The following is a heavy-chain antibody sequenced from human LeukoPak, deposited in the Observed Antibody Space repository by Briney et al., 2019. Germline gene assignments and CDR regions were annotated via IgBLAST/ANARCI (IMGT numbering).Heavy chain of an antibody. Sequence: GGSLRLSCAASGLTFSSYGMHWVRQAPGKGLEWVAVIWYEGSNKYYADSVKGRFTISRDNSKNTLYMQMNSLRVEDTAVYYCATAPRGGDYEDYWGQGTLVTVSS. CDR3: ATAPRGGDYEDY. D-gene: IGHD4-17*01. CDR1: GLTFSSYG. CDR2: IWYEGSNK. J-gene: IGHJ4*02. V-gene: IGHV3-33*01.